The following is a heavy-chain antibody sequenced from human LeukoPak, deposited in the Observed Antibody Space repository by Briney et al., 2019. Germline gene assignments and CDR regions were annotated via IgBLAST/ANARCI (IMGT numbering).Heavy chain of an antibody. V-gene: IGHV4-4*07. CDR3: ARDTGNDSSSWYFRSYRAFDI. J-gene: IGHJ3*02. D-gene: IGHD6-13*01. Sequence: SETLSLTCTVSGGSISSYYWSWIRQPAGKGLEWIGRIYTSGSTNYNPSLKSRVTMSVDTSKNQFSLKLGSVTAADTAVYYCARDTGNDSSSWYFRSYRAFDIWGQGTMVTVSS. CDR2: IYTSGST. CDR1: GGSISSYY.